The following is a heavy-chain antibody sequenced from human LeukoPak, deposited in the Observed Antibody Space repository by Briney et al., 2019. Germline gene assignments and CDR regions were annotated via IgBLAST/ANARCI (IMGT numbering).Heavy chain of an antibody. D-gene: IGHD6-19*01. CDR1: GGSISSYY. CDR3: ARGIAVAGTSYFDY. J-gene: IGHJ4*02. V-gene: IGHV4-59*12. CDR2: IYYSGST. Sequence: SETLSLTCTVSGGSISSYYWSWIRQPPGKGLEWIGYIYYSGSTNYNPSLKSRVTISVDTSKNQFSLKLSSVTAADTAVYYCARGIAVAGTSYFDYWGQGTLVTVSS.